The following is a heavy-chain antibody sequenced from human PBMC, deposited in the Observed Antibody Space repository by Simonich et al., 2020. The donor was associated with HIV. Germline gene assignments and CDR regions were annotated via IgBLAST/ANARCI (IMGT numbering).Heavy chain of an antibody. CDR2: ISSGSSYI. D-gene: IGHD3-22*01. CDR3: TRDTYYYDTTGPFP. V-gene: IGHV3-21*01. Sequence: EYGGGLVQPGRSLRLSCAASAFTFSIYSMSWVRQAPGKGLEWVSSISSGSSYIHYADSVRGRFTISRDNAKNSLYLQMNSLRAEDTAVYYCTRDTYYYDTTGPFPWGQGTLVSVSS. J-gene: IGHJ5*02. CDR1: AFTFSIYS.